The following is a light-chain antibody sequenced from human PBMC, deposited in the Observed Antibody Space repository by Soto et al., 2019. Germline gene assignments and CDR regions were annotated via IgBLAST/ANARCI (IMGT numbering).Light chain of an antibody. CDR3: QQYDNLPLT. Sequence: EIPMTQSASCLSASVGDRVIMXCQASQDVGNNFSWYQQKPGKAPKLLIYDSSNLEQGGPSRFSGSGSETDFTCTISSRQPEDIATYYGQQYDNLPLTFGGGTKVDIK. CDR1: QDVGNN. V-gene: IGKV1-33*01. CDR2: DSS. J-gene: IGKJ4*01.